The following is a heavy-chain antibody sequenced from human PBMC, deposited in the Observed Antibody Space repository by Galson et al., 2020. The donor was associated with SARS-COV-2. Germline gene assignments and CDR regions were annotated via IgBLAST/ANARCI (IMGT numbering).Heavy chain of an antibody. CDR2: IYSGGST. CDR1: GFTVSSNY. Sequence: GGSLRLSCAASGFTVSSNYMSWVRQAPGKGLEWVSVIYSGGSTYYADSVKGRFTISRDNSKNTLYLQMNSLRAEDTAVYYCASAVTDYYGSGSYYNSYWGQGTLVTVSS. V-gene: IGHV3-53*01. CDR3: ASAVTDYYGSGSYYNSY. J-gene: IGHJ4*02. D-gene: IGHD3-10*01.